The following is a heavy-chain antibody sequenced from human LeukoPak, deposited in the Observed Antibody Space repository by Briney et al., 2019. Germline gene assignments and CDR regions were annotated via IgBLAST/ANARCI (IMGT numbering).Heavy chain of an antibody. CDR1: GGSISSNY. Sequence: SETLSLTCTVSGGSISSNYWTWIRQPPGKGLEWIGHIYYSGSINYNPSLKSRVTISVDTSKNQFSLKLSSVTAADTAVYYCARHRITIFGVVPTGPDYWGQGTLVTVSS. CDR2: IYYSGSI. V-gene: IGHV4-59*08. CDR3: ARHRITIFGVVPTGPDY. D-gene: IGHD3-3*01. J-gene: IGHJ4*02.